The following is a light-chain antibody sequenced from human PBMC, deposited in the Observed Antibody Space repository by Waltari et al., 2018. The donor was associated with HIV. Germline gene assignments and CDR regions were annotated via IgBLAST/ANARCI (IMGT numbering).Light chain of an antibody. CDR1: SSDIGSYNR. CDR3: SSYTNTSAWL. J-gene: IGLJ7*01. CDR2: EVT. V-gene: IGLV2-18*02. Sequence: QSTLTQPPSVSGSLGQSVTIACSGTSSDIGSYNRVSWYQQPPGTAPKLIIYEVTNPPSGVAVWLSGSKSGNTASLTISGLQAEDVADYSCSSYTNTSAWLFCGGTQLPVL.